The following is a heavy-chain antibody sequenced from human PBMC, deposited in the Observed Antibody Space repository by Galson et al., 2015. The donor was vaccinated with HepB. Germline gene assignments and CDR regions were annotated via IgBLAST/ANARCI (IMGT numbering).Heavy chain of an antibody. V-gene: IGHV3-30*18. Sequence: SLRLSCAASGFTFSSYGMHWVRQAPGKGLEWVAVISYDGSNKYYADSVKGRFTISRDNSKNTLYLQMNSLRAEDTAVYYCAKDPRSYCSGGSCYSPSYFDYWGQGTLVTVSS. D-gene: IGHD2-15*01. CDR2: ISYDGSNK. CDR1: GFTFSSYG. CDR3: AKDPRSYCSGGSCYSPSYFDY. J-gene: IGHJ4*02.